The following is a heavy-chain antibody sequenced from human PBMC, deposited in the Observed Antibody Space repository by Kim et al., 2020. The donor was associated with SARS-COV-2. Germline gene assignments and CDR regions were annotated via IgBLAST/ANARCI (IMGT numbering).Heavy chain of an antibody. CDR2: MNPNSGNT. Sequence: ASVKVSCKASGYTFTSYDINWVRQATGQGLEWMGWMNPNSGNTGYAQKFQGRVTMTRNTSISTAYMELSSLRSEDTAVYYCARAITMVRGVPDYWGQGTLVTVSS. D-gene: IGHD3-10*01. V-gene: IGHV1-8*01. CDR3: ARAITMVRGVPDY. CDR1: GYTFTSYD. J-gene: IGHJ4*02.